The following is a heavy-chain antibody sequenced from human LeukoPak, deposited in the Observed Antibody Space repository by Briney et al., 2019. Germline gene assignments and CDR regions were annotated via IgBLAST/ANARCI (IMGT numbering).Heavy chain of an antibody. CDR2: VYYSGST. CDR3: ARLSFSNYVDY. J-gene: IGHJ4*02. Sequence: SETLSLTCAVYGGSFSGYYWSWIRQPPGKGLEWIGYVYYSGSTNYNPSLKSRVTISVDTSKNQFSLKLSSVTAADTAVYYCARLSFSNYVDYWGQGTLVTVSS. D-gene: IGHD3-16*02. V-gene: IGHV4-59*08. CDR1: GGSFSGYY.